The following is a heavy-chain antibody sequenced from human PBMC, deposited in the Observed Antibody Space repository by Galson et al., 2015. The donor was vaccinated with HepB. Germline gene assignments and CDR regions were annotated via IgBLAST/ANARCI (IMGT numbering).Heavy chain of an antibody. CDR1: GFTFSSVA. Sequence: SLRLSCAASGFTFSSVAMSWVRQAPGKGLEWVSTLDGSGNNTYYPDSVKGRFTISRDNSKNTLYLLMNSLRGDDTAVYYCAKDQYRPPSQWLVPFDYWGQGILVIVSS. CDR3: AKDQYRPPSQWLVPFDY. D-gene: IGHD6-19*01. J-gene: IGHJ4*02. V-gene: IGHV3-23*01. CDR2: LDGSGNNT.